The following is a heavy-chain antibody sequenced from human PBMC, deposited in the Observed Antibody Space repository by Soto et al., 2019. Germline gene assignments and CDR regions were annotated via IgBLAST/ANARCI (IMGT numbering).Heavy chain of an antibody. J-gene: IGHJ6*02. CDR3: ARELWRGYNSYGPYYYYGMVV. V-gene: IGHV1-69*06. CDR2: IIPIFGTA. D-gene: IGHD3-3*01. Sequence: SVKVSCKASGGTFSSYAIRWVRQAHGQGLEWMGGIIPIFGTANYAQKFQVRVMITADKSTSTAYMQLSSLRSDDTAVYYCARELWRGYNSYGPYYYYGMVVWGQGTPVTASS. CDR1: GGTFSSYA.